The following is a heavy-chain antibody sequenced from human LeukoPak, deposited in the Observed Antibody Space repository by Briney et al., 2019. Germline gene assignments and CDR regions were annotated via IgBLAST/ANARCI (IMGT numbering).Heavy chain of an antibody. V-gene: IGHV3-64*01. D-gene: IGHD4-23*01. J-gene: IGHJ4*02. CDR2: ISSNGGST. Sequence: GGSLRLSCAASGFTLSSYAMHWVRQAPGKGLEYVSSISSNGGSTYYANSVKGRFTISRDNSKSTVYLQMGSLRPEGMAVYYCARDRWGYPNYLDYWGQGTLVTVSS. CDR3: ARDRWGYPNYLDY. CDR1: GFTLSSYA.